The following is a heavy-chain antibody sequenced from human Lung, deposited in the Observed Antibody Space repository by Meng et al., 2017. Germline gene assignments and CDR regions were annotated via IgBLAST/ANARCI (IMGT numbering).Heavy chain of an antibody. CDR2: IDPGNGNR. CDR3: ARDRQWLFDY. CDR1: GYTFTTYG. Sequence: QVHLVQSGPEVKKPGASVKVSCKASGYTFTTYGICWLRQAPGQGLEWMGWIDPGNGNRDFAEKFQDRLTMSNDTSSSTVYMELTRLTSDDTAVYYCARDRQWLFDYWGQGALVTVSS. V-gene: IGHV1-18*01. D-gene: IGHD6-19*01. J-gene: IGHJ4*02.